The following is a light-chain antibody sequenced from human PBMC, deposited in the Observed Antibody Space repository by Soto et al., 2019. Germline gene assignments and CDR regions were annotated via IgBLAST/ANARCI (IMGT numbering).Light chain of an antibody. J-gene: IGKJ2*01. CDR3: QQSYSTPRT. CDR1: QSISNY. CDR2: AAS. V-gene: IGKV1-39*01. Sequence: DIQMTQSPSSLSASIGDRVTITCRAGQSISNYLHWYQQKPEKAPKLLIYAASSLQSGVPSRFSGSGAGTDFTLTISSLQPEDFATYYCQQSYSTPRTLGQGTKLEIK.